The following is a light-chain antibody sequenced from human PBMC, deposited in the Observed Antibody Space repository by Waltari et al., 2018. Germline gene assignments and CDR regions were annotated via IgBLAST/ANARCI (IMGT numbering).Light chain of an antibody. CDR2: DES. CDR3: QVWDGTTDHPYVV. V-gene: IGLV3-21*02. J-gene: IGLJ2*01. CDR1: NTGNRG. Sequence: SYVLTQPPSVSVAPGQTASITCGGSNTGNRGADWYPQKPGQAPLLVIYDESDRPSGIPDRFSGSKSGTTATLTISGVEAGDEAEYYCQVWDGTTDHPYVVFGGGTKLTVL.